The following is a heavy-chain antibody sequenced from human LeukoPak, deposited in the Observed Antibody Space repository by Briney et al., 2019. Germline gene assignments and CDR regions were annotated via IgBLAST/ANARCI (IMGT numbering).Heavy chain of an antibody. CDR1: GFTFDDYA. D-gene: IGHD2-15*01. CDR3: AKDIGSGGS. V-gene: IGHV3-9*01. Sequence: PGGSLRLSCAASGFTFDDYAMHWVRQAPGKGLEWVSGISWNSGSIGYADSVKGRFTISRDNAKNSLYLQMNSLGAEDTALYYCAKDIGSGGSWGQGTLVTVSS. CDR2: ISWNSGSI. J-gene: IGHJ4*02.